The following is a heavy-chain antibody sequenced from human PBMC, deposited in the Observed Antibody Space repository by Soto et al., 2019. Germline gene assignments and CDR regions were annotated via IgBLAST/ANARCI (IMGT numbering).Heavy chain of an antibody. CDR3: ARHDRRVGYCSSTSCYGAFDI. V-gene: IGHV5-51*01. Sequence: GGSLKISCNGSGYSFTGYWIGWVRQMPGKGLEWMGIIYPGDSDTRYSPSFQGQVTISADKSISTAYLQWSSLKASDTAMYYCARHDRRVGYCSSTSCYGAFDIWGQGTMVTVSS. J-gene: IGHJ3*02. CDR2: IYPGDSDT. CDR1: GYSFTGYW. D-gene: IGHD2-2*01.